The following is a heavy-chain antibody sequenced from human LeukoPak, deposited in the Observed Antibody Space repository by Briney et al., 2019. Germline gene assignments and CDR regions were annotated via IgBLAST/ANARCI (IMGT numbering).Heavy chain of an antibody. V-gene: IGHV4-4*07. D-gene: IGHD6-6*01. CDR2: IYTSGST. CDR3: ARKDGDY. CDR1: GASITSFH. J-gene: IGHJ4*02. Sequence: SETLSLTCAVSGASITSFHWTWFRQPAGRGLEWIELIYTSGSTLYNPSLQSRVAMSVDVTKNQLSLKLSYVTAADAATYYCARKDGDYWGQGTLVAVSS.